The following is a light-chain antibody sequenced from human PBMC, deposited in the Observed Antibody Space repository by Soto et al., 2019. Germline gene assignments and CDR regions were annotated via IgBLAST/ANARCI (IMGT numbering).Light chain of an antibody. CDR2: DAS. J-gene: IGKJ1*01. CDR3: QQRSNWPPWT. Sequence: EIVLTHSPATLSLSPWEIATLSCRASQSVSSYLAWYQQKPGQAPRLLIYDASNRATGIPARFSGSGSGTDLTLTISSLEPEDFAVYYCQQRSNWPPWTFGQGTKVDIK. CDR1: QSVSSY. V-gene: IGKV3-11*01.